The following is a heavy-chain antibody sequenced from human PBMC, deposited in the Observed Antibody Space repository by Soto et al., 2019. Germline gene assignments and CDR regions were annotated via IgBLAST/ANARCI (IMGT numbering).Heavy chain of an antibody. J-gene: IGHJ4*02. V-gene: IGHV4-59*01. D-gene: IGHD3-10*01. Sequence: PSETLSLTCTVSGGSISSYYWSWIRQPPGKGLEWIGYIYYSGSTNYNPSLKSRVTISVDTSKNQFSLKLSSVTAADTAVYYCARSDLWFGELWWGQGTLVTVSS. CDR2: IYYSGST. CDR3: ARSDLWFGELW. CDR1: GGSISSYY.